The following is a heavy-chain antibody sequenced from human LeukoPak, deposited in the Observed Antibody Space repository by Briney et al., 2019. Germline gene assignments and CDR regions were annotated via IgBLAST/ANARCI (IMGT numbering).Heavy chain of an antibody. Sequence: GGSLRLSCAASGFTFSSYWMSWVRQAPGKGLEWVANVKLDGSEKSYVDSVKGRFTISRDNAKNSLYLQMNSLRAEDTAVYYCARDLVVATFDYWGQGTLVTLSS. V-gene: IGHV3-7*01. J-gene: IGHJ4*02. D-gene: IGHD5-12*01. CDR2: VKLDGSEK. CDR1: GFTFSSYW. CDR3: ARDLVVATFDY.